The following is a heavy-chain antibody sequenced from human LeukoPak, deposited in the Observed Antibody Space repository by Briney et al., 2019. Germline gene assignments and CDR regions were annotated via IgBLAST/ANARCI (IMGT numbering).Heavy chain of an antibody. Sequence: PGGSLRLSCAASGFTFSSYDMHWVRQATGKGLEWVSAIGTAGDTYYPGSVKGRFTISRENAKNSLYLQMNSLRAGDTAVYYCARAAAYYYGSGSYYFDYWGQGTLVTVSS. D-gene: IGHD3-10*01. CDR2: IGTAGDT. CDR1: GFTFSSYD. J-gene: IGHJ4*02. V-gene: IGHV3-13*01. CDR3: ARAAAYYYGSGSYYFDY.